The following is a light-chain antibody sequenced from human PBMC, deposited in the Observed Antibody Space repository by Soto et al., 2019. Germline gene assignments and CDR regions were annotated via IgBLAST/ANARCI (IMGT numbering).Light chain of an antibody. Sequence: DIQMTQSPVSLSTSVGDRVTITCQASHDINNYLNWFQQKQGKAPKLLIFDAANLKIGVPSRFTASGFGTDFTLTINNLQPEDIATYYCQQYDNVPWTFGQGTRLEIK. V-gene: IGKV1-33*01. CDR1: HDINNY. CDR3: QQYDNVPWT. J-gene: IGKJ2*01. CDR2: DAA.